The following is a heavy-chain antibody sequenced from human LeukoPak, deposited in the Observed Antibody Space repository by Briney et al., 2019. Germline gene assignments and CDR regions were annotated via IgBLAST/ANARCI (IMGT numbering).Heavy chain of an antibody. Sequence: GASVKVSCKASGYTFTTYGITWVRQAPGLGLEWMGWISAYNGNTNYAQKLQGRVTMTTDTSTSTAYMELRSLRSDDTAVYYCARSSSVTIPGYYFDYWGQGTLVTVSS. CDR3: ARSSSVTIPGYYFDY. D-gene: IGHD2-21*01. CDR2: ISAYNGNT. CDR1: GYTFTTYG. V-gene: IGHV1-18*01. J-gene: IGHJ4*02.